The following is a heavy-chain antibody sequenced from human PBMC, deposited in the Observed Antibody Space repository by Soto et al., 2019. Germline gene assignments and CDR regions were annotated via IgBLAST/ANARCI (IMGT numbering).Heavy chain of an antibody. J-gene: IGHJ5*02. CDR1: GGSFSGYY. CDR3: VREWFGVVAAPGWFDP. D-gene: IGHD2-15*01. V-gene: IGHV4-34*01. CDR2: INHSGST. Sequence: QVQLQQWGAGLLKPSETLSLTCAVYGGSFSGYYWSWIRQPPGKGLEWIGEINHSGSTNYNPSLKSRVTISVDTSKNQFSLKLSSVTAADTAVYYCVREWFGVVAAPGWFDPWGQGTLVTVSS.